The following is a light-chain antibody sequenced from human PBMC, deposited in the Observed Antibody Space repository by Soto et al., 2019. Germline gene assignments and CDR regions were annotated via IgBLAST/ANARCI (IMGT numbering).Light chain of an antibody. CDR1: QDISTS. CDR2: AAS. Sequence: DIPLTQSPSFLSASVGDTVTITCRASQDISTSLAWYQQQPGMAPKLLIYAASTLHSGVPSRFSGSGSGTEFTLTVSGLQPEDFATYSCQQVNGYPFTFGGGTKVEI. CDR3: QQVNGYPFT. V-gene: IGKV1-9*01. J-gene: IGKJ4*01.